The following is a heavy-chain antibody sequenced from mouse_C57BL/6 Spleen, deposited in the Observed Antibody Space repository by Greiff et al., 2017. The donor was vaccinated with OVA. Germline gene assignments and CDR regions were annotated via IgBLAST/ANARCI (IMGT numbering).Heavy chain of an antibody. CDR2: FYPGSGSI. Sequence: LQESGAELVKPGASVKLSCKASGYTFTEYTIHWVKQRSGQGLEWIGWFYPGSGSIKYNEKFKDKATLTADKSSSTVYMELSRLTSEDSAVYFCARHEESLGYYYGSSYHFDYWGQGTTLTVSS. CDR3: ARHEESLGYYYGSSYHFDY. J-gene: IGHJ2*01. V-gene: IGHV1-62-2*01. D-gene: IGHD1-1*01. CDR1: GYTFTEYT.